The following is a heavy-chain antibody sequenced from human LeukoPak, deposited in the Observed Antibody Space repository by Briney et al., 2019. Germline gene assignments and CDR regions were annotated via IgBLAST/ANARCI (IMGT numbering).Heavy chain of an antibody. CDR2: INPHSGGT. J-gene: IGHJ5*02. Sequence: ASVKASCKASGYTFTDYYMHWVRQAPGQGLEWMGRINPHSGGTNYAQNFQGRVTMTRDTNITTAYMEVRRLTSDDSAMYYCTKSGTWGQGTLVTVSS. CDR3: TKSGT. V-gene: IGHV1-2*06. CDR1: GYTFTDYY. D-gene: IGHD1-26*01.